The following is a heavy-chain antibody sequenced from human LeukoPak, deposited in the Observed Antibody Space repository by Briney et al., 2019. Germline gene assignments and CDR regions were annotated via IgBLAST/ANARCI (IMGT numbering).Heavy chain of an antibody. D-gene: IGHD5-24*01. J-gene: IGHJ3*02. CDR2: INPSGGST. CDR3: ARCRDPEGIDAFDI. Sequence: ASVKVSCKASGYTFTSYYMHWVRQAPGQGLEWMGIINPSGGSTSYAQKFQGRVTITRNTSISTAYMELSSLRSEDTAVYYCARCRDPEGIDAFDIWGQGTMVTVSS. CDR1: GYTFTSYY. V-gene: IGHV1-46*01.